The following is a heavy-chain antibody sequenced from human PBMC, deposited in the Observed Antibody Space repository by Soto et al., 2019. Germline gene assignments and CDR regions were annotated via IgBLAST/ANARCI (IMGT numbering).Heavy chain of an antibody. CDR3: ARDGRLASLGDY. CDR1: GGSINTVSYY. J-gene: IGHJ4*02. Sequence: QVQLQESGPGLVKPSQTLSLTCTVSGGSINTVSYYWSWIRQHPGKGLEWIGYIYYSGSTYYNPSLKSRATISVDTSKNQFSLKLKSVTAADTAVYYCARDGRLASLGDYWGQGTLVTVSS. V-gene: IGHV4-31*03. D-gene: IGHD6-19*01. CDR2: IYYSGST.